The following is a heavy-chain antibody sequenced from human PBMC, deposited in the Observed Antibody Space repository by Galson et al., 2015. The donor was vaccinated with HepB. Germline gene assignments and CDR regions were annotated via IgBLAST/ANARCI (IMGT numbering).Heavy chain of an antibody. V-gene: IGHV3-73*01. CDR1: GFTFSGSA. CDR3: TLGVHEFSYFDY. D-gene: IGHD3-10*01. CDR2: IRSKANSYAT. J-gene: IGHJ4*02. Sequence: SLRLSCAASGFTFSGSAMHWVRQASGKGLEWVGRIRSKANSYATAYAASVKGRFTISRDDSKNTAYLQMNSLKTEDTAVYYCTLGVHEFSYFDYWGQGILVTVSS.